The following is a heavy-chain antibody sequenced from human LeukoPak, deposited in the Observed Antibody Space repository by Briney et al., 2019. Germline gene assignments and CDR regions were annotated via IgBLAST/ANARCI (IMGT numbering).Heavy chain of an antibody. Sequence: PSETLSLTCTVSGGSISSYYWSWIRQPAGKGLEWIGRIYTSGSTNYNPSLKSRVTMSVDTSKNQFSLKLSSVTAADTAVYYCAREGSSSWYYYYYYMDVWGKGTTVTVSS. D-gene: IGHD6-13*01. V-gene: IGHV4-4*07. CDR2: IYTSGST. J-gene: IGHJ6*03. CDR3: AREGSSSWYYYYYYMDV. CDR1: GGSISSYY.